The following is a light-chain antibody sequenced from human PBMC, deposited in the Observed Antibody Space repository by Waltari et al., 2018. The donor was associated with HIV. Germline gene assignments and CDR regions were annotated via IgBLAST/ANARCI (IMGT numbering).Light chain of an antibody. J-gene: IGKJ2*01. CDR2: LGS. CDR3: MQVLQTGST. V-gene: IGKV2-28*01. CDR1: QSLLHDNGYDY. Sequence: DCVMTQFPLFLRVTPGKPPSISCSSLQSLLHDNGYDYVDWYLHKPGQSPQLLIYLGSNRASGVPARFSGSGSGTDFTLKISRVEAEDAGVYYCMQVLQTGSTFGQGTKLEI.